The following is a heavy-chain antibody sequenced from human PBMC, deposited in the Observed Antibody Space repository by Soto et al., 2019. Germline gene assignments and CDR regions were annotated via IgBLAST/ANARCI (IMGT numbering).Heavy chain of an antibody. V-gene: IGHV1-69*01. CDR1: GGTFSSYA. CDR3: ARVPPEETLMDV. Sequence: QVQLVQSGAEVKKPGSSVKVSCKASGGTFSSYAISWVRQAPGQGLEWIGGLIPIFGTANYAQNFQGRVTITAHASASTACIERSSLRSEDTAVYYCARVPPEETLMDVWGQGTTVTVSS. CDR2: LIPIFGTA. J-gene: IGHJ6*02.